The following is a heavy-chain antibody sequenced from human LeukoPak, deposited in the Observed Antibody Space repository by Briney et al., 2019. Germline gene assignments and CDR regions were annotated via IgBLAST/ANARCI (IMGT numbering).Heavy chain of an antibody. J-gene: IGHJ4*02. V-gene: IGHV3-48*02. CDR2: ISSSSGTI. Sequence: GGSLRPSCAASGFTFSSYSMNWVRQAPGKGLEWVSYISSSSGTIYYADSVKGRFTISRDNAKNSLYLQMNSLRDEDTAVYYCARDLLDGSYYLDYWGQGTLVTVSS. CDR1: GFTFSSYS. D-gene: IGHD1-26*01. CDR3: ARDLLDGSYYLDY.